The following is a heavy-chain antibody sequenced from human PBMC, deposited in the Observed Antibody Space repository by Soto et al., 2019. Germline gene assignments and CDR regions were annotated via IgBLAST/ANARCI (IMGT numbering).Heavy chain of an antibody. J-gene: IGHJ4*02. CDR2: FYSGGGT. D-gene: IGHD5-12*01. CDR3: AKDILRSGYDRSDY. V-gene: IGHV3-53*01. CDR1: GFTVSSNY. Sequence: GGSLRLSCAASGFTVSSNYMSWVRQAPGKGLEWVSVFYSGGGTYYADSVKGRFTISRDNSKDTLFLQMNSLRAEDTAVYYCAKDILRSGYDRSDYWGQGTLVTVSS.